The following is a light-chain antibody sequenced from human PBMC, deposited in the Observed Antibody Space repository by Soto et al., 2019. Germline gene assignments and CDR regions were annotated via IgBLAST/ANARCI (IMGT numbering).Light chain of an antibody. Sequence: IVMTQSPATLSVSPGERATLSCRASQSVSSNLAWYQQKPGQAPRLLIYGASTRATGIPARFSGSGSGTEFTITISSLQSEDFAVYYCQQYTNWPPWTFGQGTKVDIK. CDR3: QQYTNWPPWT. CDR2: GAS. CDR1: QSVSSN. J-gene: IGKJ1*01. V-gene: IGKV3-15*01.